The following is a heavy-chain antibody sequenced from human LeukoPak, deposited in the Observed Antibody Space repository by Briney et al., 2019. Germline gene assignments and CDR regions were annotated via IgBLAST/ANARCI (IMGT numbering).Heavy chain of an antibody. J-gene: IGHJ4*02. CDR3: AKTTTGYSSGRYPGWPVDF. CDR1: GFTFGIYA. Sequence: GGSLRLSCAASGFTFGIYAMSWVRQAPGKGLEWVSAVSGSGGGTYYADSVKGRFTISRDNSKGTVDLQMNSLSADDTAVYYCAKTTTGYSSGRYPGWPVDFWGQGTLVTVSS. CDR2: VSGSGGGT. D-gene: IGHD6-19*01. V-gene: IGHV3-23*01.